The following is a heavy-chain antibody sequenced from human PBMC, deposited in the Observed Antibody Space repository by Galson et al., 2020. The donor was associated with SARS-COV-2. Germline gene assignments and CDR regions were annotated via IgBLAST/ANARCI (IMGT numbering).Heavy chain of an antibody. CDR3: ARGRRDYYYGGSGYYRGDYYGMDV. V-gene: IGHV3-66*01. D-gene: IGHD3-22*01. J-gene: IGHJ6*02. CDR2: IYSGGST. CDR1: GFTVSSNY. Sequence: TGGSLRLSCAASGFTVSSNYMSWVRQAPGKGLEWVSVIYSGGSTYYADSVKGRFTISRDNSKNTLYLQMNSLRAEDTAVYYCARGRRDYYYGGSGYYRGDYYGMDVGGQGTTVTVSS.